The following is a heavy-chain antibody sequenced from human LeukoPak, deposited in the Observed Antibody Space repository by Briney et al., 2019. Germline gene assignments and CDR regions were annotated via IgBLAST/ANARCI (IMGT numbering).Heavy chain of an antibody. CDR2: ISSSSSYI. D-gene: IGHD5-12*01. CDR1: GFTFSSYS. CDR3: ARNPIYSGYDRAIDP. Sequence: KAGGSLRLSCAASGFTFSSYSMNLVRQAPGKGLEWVSSISSSSSYIYYADSVKGRFTISRDNAKNSLYLQMNSLRAEDTAVYYCARNPIYSGYDRAIDPWGQGTLVTVSS. V-gene: IGHV3-21*01. J-gene: IGHJ5*02.